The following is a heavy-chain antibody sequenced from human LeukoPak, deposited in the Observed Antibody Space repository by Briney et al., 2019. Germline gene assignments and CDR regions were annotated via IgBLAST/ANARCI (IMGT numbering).Heavy chain of an antibody. V-gene: IGHV1-2*02. CDR1: GYSFTGYH. D-gene: IGHD3-3*01. Sequence: ASVKVSCKAFGYSFTGYHLHWVRQAPRQGLEWMGWVNPKTGGTNYARKFQGRVTMTRDTSINTVNMELSRLTSDDTAVYYCAREFSSKLEWLAYVTGDDAFDAWDQGTMITVS. CDR3: AREFSSKLEWLAYVTGDDAFDA. J-gene: IGHJ3*01. CDR2: VNPKTGGT.